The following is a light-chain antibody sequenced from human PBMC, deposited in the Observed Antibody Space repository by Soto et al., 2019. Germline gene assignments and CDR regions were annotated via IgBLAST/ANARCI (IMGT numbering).Light chain of an antibody. Sequence: IVLTQSPATLSLSPGESATLSCRSSQIISSYLAWYQQKPGQAPRRLVYDASNRATAIPARFSGSGSGTDFTLTISSLEPEDFAVYFCQQRGNWPPTFGGGTKVEIK. CDR1: QIISSY. J-gene: IGKJ4*01. V-gene: IGKV3-11*01. CDR3: QQRGNWPPT. CDR2: DAS.